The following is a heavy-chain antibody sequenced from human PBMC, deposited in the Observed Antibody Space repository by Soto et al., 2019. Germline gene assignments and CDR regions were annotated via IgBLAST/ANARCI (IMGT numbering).Heavy chain of an antibody. CDR2: MNPNSGNT. Sequence: QVQLVQSGAEVKKPGASVKVSCKASGYTFTSYDINWVRQATGQGLEWMGWMNPNSGNTGYAQKVQGRVTMTRNTTISTAYMELSSLRSEDTAVYYCARGKSSGWDLYYYYGMDVWGQGTTVTVSS. J-gene: IGHJ6*02. V-gene: IGHV1-8*01. CDR1: GYTFTSYD. D-gene: IGHD6-19*01. CDR3: ARGKSSGWDLYYYYGMDV.